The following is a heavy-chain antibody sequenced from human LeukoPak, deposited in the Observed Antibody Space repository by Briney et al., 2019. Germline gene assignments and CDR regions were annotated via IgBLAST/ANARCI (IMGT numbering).Heavy chain of an antibody. V-gene: IGHV1-24*01. D-gene: IGHD6-19*01. CDR1: GYTLTELS. CDR3: ATVPGYSSGWNFDY. Sequence: ASVKVSCKVSGYTLTELSMHWVRQAPGEGLEWMGGFDPEDGETIYAQKFQGRVTMTEDTSTDTAYMELSSLRSEDTAVYYCATVPGYSSGWNFDYWGQGTLVTVSS. CDR2: FDPEDGET. J-gene: IGHJ4*02.